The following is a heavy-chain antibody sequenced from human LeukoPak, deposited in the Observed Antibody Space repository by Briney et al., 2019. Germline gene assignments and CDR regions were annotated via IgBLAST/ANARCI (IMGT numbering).Heavy chain of an antibody. J-gene: IGHJ4*02. CDR2: ISYDGSNK. CDR1: GFTFSSYA. V-gene: IGHV3-30-3*01. CDR3: AKLPGGTTGTSY. Sequence: GGSLRLSCAASGFTFSSYAMHWVRQAPGKGLEWVAVISYDGSNKYYADSVKGRFTISRDNSKNTLYLQMNSLRAEDTAVYYCAKLPGGTTGTSYWGQGTLVTVSS. D-gene: IGHD1-1*01.